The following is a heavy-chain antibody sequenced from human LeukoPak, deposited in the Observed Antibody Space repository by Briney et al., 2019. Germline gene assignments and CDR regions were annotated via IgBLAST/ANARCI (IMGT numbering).Heavy chain of an antibody. Sequence: ASVKVSCKASGYTFTGYYMHWVRQAPGQGLEWMGWINPNSGGTNYAQKFQGRVTMTRDTSISTAYMELSRLRSDDTAVYYCARGQGRSYGYRYYYYYMDVWGKGTTVTISS. D-gene: IGHD5-18*01. J-gene: IGHJ6*03. CDR3: ARGQGRSYGYRYYYYYMDV. CDR2: INPNSGGT. CDR1: GYTFTGYY. V-gene: IGHV1-2*02.